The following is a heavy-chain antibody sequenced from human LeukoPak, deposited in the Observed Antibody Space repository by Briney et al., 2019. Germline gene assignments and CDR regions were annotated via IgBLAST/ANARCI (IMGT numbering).Heavy chain of an antibody. CDR2: INSTGGST. Sequence: GGSLRLSCAASGFTFSSYTMHWVRQAPGKGLECVSAINSTGGSTYYTNSVKGRFTISRDNSKNTLYLQMGSLRAEDMAVYYCARVDKTYYGTSAFDYWGQGTLVTVSS. D-gene: IGHD3-10*01. CDR1: GFTFSSYT. CDR3: ARVDKTYYGTSAFDY. J-gene: IGHJ4*02. V-gene: IGHV3-64*01.